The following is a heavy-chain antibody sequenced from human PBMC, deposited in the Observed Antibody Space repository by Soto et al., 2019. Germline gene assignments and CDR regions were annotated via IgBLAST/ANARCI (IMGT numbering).Heavy chain of an antibody. CDR2: ISGNGGTA. V-gene: IGHV3-23*01. Sequence: EVQLLESGGGLVQPGGSLRLSCAASGFTFSVYGMTWVRQGPGKGLEWVSLISGNGGTAYYADSVEGRFTISRDNSKNTLYLQMNSLRAEDTAVYYCAKNPEEIVPGGAHYWGQGTLVTVSS. CDR1: GFTFSVYG. CDR3: AKNPEEIVPGGAHY. J-gene: IGHJ4*02. D-gene: IGHD2-15*01.